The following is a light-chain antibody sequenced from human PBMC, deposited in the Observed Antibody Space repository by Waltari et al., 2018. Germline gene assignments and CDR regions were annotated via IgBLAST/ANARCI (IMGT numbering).Light chain of an antibody. J-gene: IGLJ1*01. Sequence: QSALTQPPPVPGPPGQPIPTPSPATTSDVGGYNYVSWYQLHPGKAPKLMIYEVSNRPSGVSNRFSGSKSGNTASLTISGLQAEDEADYYCSSYTSSSTLYVFGTGTKVTVL. CDR1: TSDVGGYNY. V-gene: IGLV2-14*01. CDR2: EVS. CDR3: SSYTSSSTLYV.